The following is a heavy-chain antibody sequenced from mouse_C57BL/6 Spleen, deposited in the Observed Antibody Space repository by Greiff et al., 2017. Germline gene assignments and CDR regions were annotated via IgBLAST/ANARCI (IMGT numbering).Heavy chain of an antibody. CDR1: GYSITSGYY. CDR3: ARDRWYFDY. Sequence: EVKLQESGPGLVKPSQSLSLTCSVTGYSITSGYYWNWIRQFPGNKLEWMGYISYDGSNNYNPSLKNRISITRDTSKNQFFLKLNSVTTEDTATYYCARDRWYFDYWGQGTTLTVSS. J-gene: IGHJ2*01. CDR2: ISYDGSN. D-gene: IGHD1-1*02. V-gene: IGHV3-6*01.